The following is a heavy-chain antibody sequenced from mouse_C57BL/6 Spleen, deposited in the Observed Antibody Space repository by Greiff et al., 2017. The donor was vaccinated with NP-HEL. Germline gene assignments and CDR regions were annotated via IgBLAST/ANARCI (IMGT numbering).Heavy chain of an antibody. D-gene: IGHD3-2*02. Sequence: QVQLQQPGAELVMPGASVKLSCKASGYTFTSYWMHWVKQRPGQGLEWIGEIDPSDSYTNYNQKFKGKSTLTVDKSSSTAYMQLSSLTSEDSAVYYCARSPDSAGSMDYWGQGTSVTVSS. V-gene: IGHV1-69*01. CDR3: ARSPDSAGSMDY. J-gene: IGHJ4*01. CDR1: GYTFTSYW. CDR2: IDPSDSYT.